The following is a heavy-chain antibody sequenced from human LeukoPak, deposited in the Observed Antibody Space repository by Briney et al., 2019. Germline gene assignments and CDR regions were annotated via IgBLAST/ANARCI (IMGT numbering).Heavy chain of an antibody. Sequence: GGSLRLSCVASGFTFSSYAMDWVRQAPGKGLEWVAGISDDENKKYYADSVKGRFTISRDNYKNTLYLQMNSLRAEDTAVYYCARAHSGIYYNGIDYWGQGTLVTVSS. V-gene: IGHV3-30*04. CDR3: ARAHSGIYYNGIDY. D-gene: IGHD3-10*01. CDR2: ISDDENKK. J-gene: IGHJ4*02. CDR1: GFTFSSYA.